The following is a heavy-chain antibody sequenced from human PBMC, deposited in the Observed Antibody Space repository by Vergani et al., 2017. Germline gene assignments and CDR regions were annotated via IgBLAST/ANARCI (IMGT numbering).Heavy chain of an antibody. D-gene: IGHD4-17*01. CDR1: GYSIRSANY. V-gene: IGHV4-38-2*01. CDR3: ASHVGYGDSNYSGDWFDP. CDR2: IYYGGST. J-gene: IGHJ5*02. Sequence: QVQLQESGPGLVKPSETLSLTCAVSGYSIRSANYWGWIRQPPGKGLEWIGTIYYGGSTYYNPSFKPRVTISVDMSNNQLFLKLTSVTAADTALYYCASHVGYGDSNYSGDWFDPWGQGNLVTVSS.